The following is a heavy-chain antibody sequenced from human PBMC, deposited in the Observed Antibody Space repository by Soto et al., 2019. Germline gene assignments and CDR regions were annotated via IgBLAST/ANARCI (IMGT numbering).Heavy chain of an antibody. CDR2: IYATGTT. CDR3: VRDGTKTLRDWFDP. CDR1: GASISGFY. D-gene: IGHD1-1*01. Sequence: SETLSLTCTVSGASISGFYWSWIRESAGKGLEWIGRIYATGTTDYNPSLKSRVMMSVDTSKKQFSLRLRSVTAADTAVYYCVRDGTKTLRDWFDPWGQGISVTVS. V-gene: IGHV4-4*07. J-gene: IGHJ5*02.